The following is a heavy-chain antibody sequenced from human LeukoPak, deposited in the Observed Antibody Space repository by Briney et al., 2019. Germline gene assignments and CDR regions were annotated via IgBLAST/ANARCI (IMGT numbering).Heavy chain of an antibody. V-gene: IGHV1-18*01. Sequence: ASVRVSCTASGYTFTSYGISWVRQAPGQGLEWMGWISAYNGNTNYAQKLQGRVTMTTDTSTSTVYMELRSLRSDDTAVFYCARGQLGYYGMDVWGQGTTVTVAS. CDR1: GYTFTSYG. CDR2: ISAYNGNT. D-gene: IGHD1-1*01. J-gene: IGHJ6*02. CDR3: ARGQLGYYGMDV.